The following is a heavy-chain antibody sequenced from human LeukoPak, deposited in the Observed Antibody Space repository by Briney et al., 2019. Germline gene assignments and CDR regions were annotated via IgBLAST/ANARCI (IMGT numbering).Heavy chain of an antibody. D-gene: IGHD3-3*01. V-gene: IGHV4-39*02. CDR3: ARLGAGPTYYDFWSGYSSFYFDY. CDR2: ISSSGNT. CDR1: GGSTSGGNYD. J-gene: IGHJ4*02. Sequence: PSETLSLTCIVSGGSTSGGNYDWGWIRRPPGKGLEWIAGISSSGNTYYNPSLKSRITISVNTSKNHFSLKLSSVTAADTAVYYCARLGAGPTYYDFWSGYSSFYFDYWGQGTLVTVSS.